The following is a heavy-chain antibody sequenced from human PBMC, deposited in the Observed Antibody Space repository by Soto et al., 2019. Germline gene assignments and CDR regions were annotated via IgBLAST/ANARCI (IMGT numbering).Heavy chain of an antibody. Sequence: QVQLVQSGAEVKKPGASVKVSCKAAGYRFTNYYMHWVRQAPGQGLEWVGVINPSDRTTSHAQKFQVKVNMARDTSTSTVYLDFSSVRSEDTAVYCCASGEAEAGDAERYWGQGTPVTVSS. CDR1: GYRFTNYY. CDR2: INPSDRTT. J-gene: IGHJ4*02. CDR3: ASGEAEAGDAERY. D-gene: IGHD4-17*01. V-gene: IGHV1-46*03.